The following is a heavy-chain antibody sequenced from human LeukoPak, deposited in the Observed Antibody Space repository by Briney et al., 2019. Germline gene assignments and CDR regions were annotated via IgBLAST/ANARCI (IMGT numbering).Heavy chain of an antibody. D-gene: IGHD4-11*01. J-gene: IGHJ3*01. CDR3: ARGKFYSDYVKL. V-gene: IGHV4-38-2*02. CDR1: GYSINRGYY. Sequence: SETLSLTCTVSGYSINRGYYWGWIPQPPGRGREWIGSIYHSGRTNYNPSHKSRDTISVDTSKSHFSRKLTSVTAAVTSVYSCARGKFYSDYVKLWGQGTMVTVSS. CDR2: IYHSGRT.